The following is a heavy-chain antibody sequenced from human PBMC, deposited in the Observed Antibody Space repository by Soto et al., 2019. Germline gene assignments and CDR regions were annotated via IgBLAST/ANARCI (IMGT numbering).Heavy chain of an antibody. CDR2: IYSGGST. V-gene: IGHV3-66*04. Sequence: PGGSLRLSCAASGFTVSSNYMSWVRQAPGKGLEWVSVIYSGGSTYYADSVKGRFTISRHNSKNTLYLQMNSLRAEDTAVYYCARLVAAVPGHYYFDYWGQGTLLTVSS. J-gene: IGHJ4*02. CDR3: ARLVAAVPGHYYFDY. CDR1: GFTVSSNY. D-gene: IGHD6-19*01.